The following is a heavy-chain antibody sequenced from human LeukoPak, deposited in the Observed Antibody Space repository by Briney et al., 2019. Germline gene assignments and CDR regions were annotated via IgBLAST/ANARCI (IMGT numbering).Heavy chain of an antibody. CDR1: GGSFSGYS. J-gene: IGHJ4*02. D-gene: IGHD3-10*01. CDR2: IDHVGTT. V-gene: IGHV4-34*01. Sequence: SETLSLTCAVYGGSFSGYSWSWIRQTPGKGLEWVGDIDHVGTTNYNPSLESRLTISVDTSQNQFSLKLTSVTAADTAVYYCARARGVRGLLPYWGQGTLDTVSS. CDR3: ARARGVRGLLPY.